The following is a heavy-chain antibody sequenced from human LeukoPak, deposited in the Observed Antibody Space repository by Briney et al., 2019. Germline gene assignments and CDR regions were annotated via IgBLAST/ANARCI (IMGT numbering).Heavy chain of an antibody. V-gene: IGHV4-59*08. CDR3: ARQGGGFWYFDL. Sequence: TSETLSLTCTVSGGSISSYYWSWIRQPPGKGLEWIGYIYYSGSTNYNPSLKSRVTISVDTSKNQFSLKLSSVTAADTAVYYCARQGGGFWYFDLWGRGTLVTVSS. CDR2: IYYSGST. CDR1: GGSISSYY. J-gene: IGHJ2*01. D-gene: IGHD6-25*01.